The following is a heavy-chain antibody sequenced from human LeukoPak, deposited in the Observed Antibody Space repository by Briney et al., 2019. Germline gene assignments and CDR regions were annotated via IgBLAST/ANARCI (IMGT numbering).Heavy chain of an antibody. Sequence: HRLVKRQKWIGEINHSGSTNYNPSLKSRVTISVDTSKNQFSLKLSSVTAADTAVYYCARGVAAAYRWYFQHWGQGTLVTVSS. D-gene: IGHD6-13*01. V-gene: IGHV4-34*01. CDR2: INHSGST. J-gene: IGHJ1*01. CDR3: ARGVAAAYRWYFQH.